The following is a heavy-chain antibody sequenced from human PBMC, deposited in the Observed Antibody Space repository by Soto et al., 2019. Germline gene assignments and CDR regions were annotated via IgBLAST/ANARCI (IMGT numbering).Heavy chain of an antibody. CDR3: ARSGPYSSSQVGLDV. CDR1: GGSLSYNA. D-gene: IGHD6-13*01. V-gene: IGHV1-69*01. Sequence: QVQLVQSGADVKKPGSSVKVSCKASGGSLSYNAFSWVRQAPGQGLEWMGGIVTVFGTANHAQKFQGRVTITADQSTNTVFMELTGLRSEDTAVYYCARSGPYSSSQVGLDVWGQGTTVTVSS. J-gene: IGHJ6*02. CDR2: IVTVFGTA.